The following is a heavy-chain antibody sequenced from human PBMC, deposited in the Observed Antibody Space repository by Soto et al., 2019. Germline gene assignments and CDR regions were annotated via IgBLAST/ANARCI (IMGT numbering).Heavy chain of an antibody. CDR2: IYHSGST. J-gene: IGHJ6*02. D-gene: IGHD3-9*01. V-gene: IGHV4-4*02. CDR3: ARDRFHDILTGYYLGYGMDV. Sequence: SETLSLTCAVSGGSISSSNWWSWVRQPPGKGLEWIGEIYHSGSTNYNPSLKSRVTISVDKSKNQFSLKLSSVTAADTAVYYCARDRFHDILTGYYLGYGMDVWGLGTTVTVSS. CDR1: GGSISSSNW.